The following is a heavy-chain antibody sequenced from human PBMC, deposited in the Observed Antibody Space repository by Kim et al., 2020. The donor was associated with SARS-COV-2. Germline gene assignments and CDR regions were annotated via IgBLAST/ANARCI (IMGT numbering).Heavy chain of an antibody. Sequence: GGSLRLSCAASGFTFSSYAMHWVRQAPGKGLEWVAVISYDGSNKYYADSVKGRFTISRDNSKNTLYLQMNSLRAEDTAVYYCASEDTKVQRWWLHLPID. CDR3: ASEDTKVQRWWLHLPID. V-gene: IGHV3-30*04. CDR2: ISYDGSNK. D-gene: IGHD5-12*01. CDR1: GFTFSSYA. J-gene: IGHJ4*01.